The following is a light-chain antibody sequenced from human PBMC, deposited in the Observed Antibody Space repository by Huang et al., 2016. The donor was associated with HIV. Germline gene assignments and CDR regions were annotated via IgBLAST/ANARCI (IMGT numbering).Light chain of an antibody. CDR2: DAS. Sequence: EIVLTQSPATLSFFPGQRVSLSCRASQNINTHLAWYQQRPGQPPRPLFDDASSRVPGVAARFSGSGSGTDLTLTISSLESEDFATYYCQQRVNGLTFGGGTKV. J-gene: IGKJ4*01. CDR1: QNINTH. V-gene: IGKV3-11*01. CDR3: QQRVNGLT.